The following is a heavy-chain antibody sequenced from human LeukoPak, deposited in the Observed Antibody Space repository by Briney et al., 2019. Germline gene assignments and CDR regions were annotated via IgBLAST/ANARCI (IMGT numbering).Heavy chain of an antibody. V-gene: IGHV3-30*02. CDR1: GITFRSYG. Sequence: GGSLRLSCAASGITFRSYGMHWVRQAPGKGLEWVAFIWYDGSNKYYADSVKGRFTISRDNSRNTLFLQMNSLRAEDTAVYYCATDRATQYFDYWGQGTLVSVSS. CDR2: IWYDGSNK. J-gene: IGHJ4*02. CDR3: ATDRATQYFDY. D-gene: IGHD2-15*01.